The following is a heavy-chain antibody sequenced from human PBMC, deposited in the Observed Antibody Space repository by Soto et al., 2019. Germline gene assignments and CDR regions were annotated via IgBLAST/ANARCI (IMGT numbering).Heavy chain of an antibody. Sequence: SETLSLTCFVSGYSITAGGYYWSWIRHHPGKGLEWIGSFYSSGSIIYNPSLRSRVSISGDTSSNQFSMSLTSVTAADTARYYCARMYSSGSGWFHPWGQGTLVNVSS. D-gene: IGHD6-19*01. CDR3: ARMYSSGSGWFHP. V-gene: IGHV4-31*03. J-gene: IGHJ5*02. CDR2: FYSSGSI. CDR1: GYSITAGGYY.